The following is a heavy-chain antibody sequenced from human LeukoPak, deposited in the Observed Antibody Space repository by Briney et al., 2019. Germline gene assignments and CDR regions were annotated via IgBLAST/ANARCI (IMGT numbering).Heavy chain of an antibody. D-gene: IGHD4-17*01. Sequence: ASVKVSCKASGYTFTSYGISWVRQAPGQGLEWMGWISAYNGNTNYAQKLQGRVTMTTDTSTSTAYMELRSLRSVDTAVYYCARLGHDYGDYKRFDYWGQGTLVTVSS. J-gene: IGHJ4*02. CDR2: ISAYNGNT. V-gene: IGHV1-18*01. CDR1: GYTFTSYG. CDR3: ARLGHDYGDYKRFDY.